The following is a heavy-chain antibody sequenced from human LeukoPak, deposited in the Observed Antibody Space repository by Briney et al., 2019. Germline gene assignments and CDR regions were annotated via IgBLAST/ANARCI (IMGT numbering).Heavy chain of an antibody. CDR3: ARNNRGYSDY. J-gene: IGHJ4*02. CDR1: GGSISSYY. CDR2: IYYSGST. Sequence: KPSETLSLTCTVSGGSISSYYWSWIRQPPGKGLEWIGYIYYSGSTNYNPSLKSRVTISVDTSKNQFSLKLSSVTAADTAVYYCARNNRGYSDYWGQGTLVTVSS. V-gene: IGHV4-59*01. D-gene: IGHD3-22*01.